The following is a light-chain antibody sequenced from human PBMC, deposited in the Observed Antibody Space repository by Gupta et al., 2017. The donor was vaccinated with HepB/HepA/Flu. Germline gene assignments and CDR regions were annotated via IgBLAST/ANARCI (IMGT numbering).Light chain of an antibody. V-gene: IGLV2-23*02. CDR2: EVN. CDR1: SSDVGNYNL. CDR3: CSYAGNRIPWV. Sequence: QSALTQPASVSGSPGQSITISCTGTSSDVGNYNLVSWYQQHPGKAPKLIIYEVNKWPSGVSHRFSGSKSGNTASLTISGLQAEDEADYYCCSYAGNRIPWVFGGGTKLTVL. J-gene: IGLJ3*02.